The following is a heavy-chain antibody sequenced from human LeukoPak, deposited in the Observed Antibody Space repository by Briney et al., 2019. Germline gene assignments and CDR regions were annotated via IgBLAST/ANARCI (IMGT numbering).Heavy chain of an antibody. D-gene: IGHD6-13*01. CDR3: ARPRGSSSWYGAYYFDD. CDR2: INPNSGGT. Sequence: ASVKVSCKASGYTFTGYYMHWVRQAPGQGLEWMGWINPNSGGTNYAQKFQGRVTMTRDTPISTAYMELSRLRSDDTAVYYCARPRGSSSWYGAYYFDDWGQGTLVTVSS. CDR1: GYTFTGYY. V-gene: IGHV1-2*02. J-gene: IGHJ4*02.